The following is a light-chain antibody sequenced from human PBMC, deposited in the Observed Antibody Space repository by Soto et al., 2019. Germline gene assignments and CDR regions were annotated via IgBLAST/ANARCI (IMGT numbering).Light chain of an antibody. CDR2: AAS. V-gene: IGKV1-8*01. J-gene: IGKJ1*01. CDR1: QGISSY. Sequence: AILMTQSPSSLSASTGARVPITCRASQGISSYLAWSQQKPGKAPTLLIYAASTLQSGVPSRFSGSGSWTDFTLNISCLQSEDFATYYCPQYYIYPMTFGKGNNVEIK. CDR3: PQYYIYPMT.